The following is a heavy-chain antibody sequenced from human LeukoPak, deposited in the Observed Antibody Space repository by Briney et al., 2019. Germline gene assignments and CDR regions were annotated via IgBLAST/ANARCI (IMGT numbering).Heavy chain of an antibody. CDR2: FDPEDGET. Sequence: GASVKVSCKASGYTFTGYYIYWVRQAPGKGLEWIGGFDPEDGETIYAQKFQGRVTMTEDTSTDTAYMELSSLRSEDTAVYYCATRRELPQYWYFDLWGRGTLVTVSS. D-gene: IGHD1-26*01. V-gene: IGHV1-24*01. J-gene: IGHJ2*01. CDR1: GYTFTGYY. CDR3: ATRRELPQYWYFDL.